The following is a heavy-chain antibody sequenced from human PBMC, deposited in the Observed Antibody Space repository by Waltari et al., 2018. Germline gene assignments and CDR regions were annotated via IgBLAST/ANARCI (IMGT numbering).Heavy chain of an antibody. J-gene: IGHJ4*02. CDR2: VKDDGSGA. D-gene: IGHD2-21*01. Sequence: EVQLGESGGALVQPGGSRRRAWAAAGFPFNKHGMRWVRQGPGKGLGRVALVKDDGSGAKYLASVRRRFTISGHHADSSLFLQMDRLRAEDTAVYYCSDPPSDFRGQGAQVIVSS. CDR1: GFPFNKHG. V-gene: IGHV3-7*03. CDR3: SDPPSDF.